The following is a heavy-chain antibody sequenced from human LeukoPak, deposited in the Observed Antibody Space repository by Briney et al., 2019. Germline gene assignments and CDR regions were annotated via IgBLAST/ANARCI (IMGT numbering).Heavy chain of an antibody. CDR1: GGTFSSYA. V-gene: IGHV1-69*05. CDR3: AGDRRFYDILTGAEVGYYYYMDV. CDR2: IIPIFGTA. D-gene: IGHD3-9*01. Sequence: SVKVSCKASGGTFSSYAISWVRQAPGQGLEWMGGIIPIFGTANYAQKFQGRVTITTDESTSTAYMELSSLRSEDTAVYYCAGDRRFYDILTGAEVGYYYYMDVWGKGTTVTVSS. J-gene: IGHJ6*03.